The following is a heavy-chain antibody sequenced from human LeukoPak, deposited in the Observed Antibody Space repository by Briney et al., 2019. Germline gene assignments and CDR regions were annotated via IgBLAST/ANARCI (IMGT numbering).Heavy chain of an antibody. CDR1: GFTFSSYA. CDR2: ISYDGSNK. CDR3: ARDRGRYYDSRGFYWGYYFDS. J-gene: IGHJ4*02. Sequence: GGSLRLSCAASGFTFSSYAMHWVRQAPGKGLEWVAVISYDGSNKYYADSVKGRFAISRDNSKSTLYLQMNSLRAEDTAVYYCARDRGRYYDSRGFYWGYYFDSWGQGILVTVST. D-gene: IGHD3-22*01. V-gene: IGHV3-30*09.